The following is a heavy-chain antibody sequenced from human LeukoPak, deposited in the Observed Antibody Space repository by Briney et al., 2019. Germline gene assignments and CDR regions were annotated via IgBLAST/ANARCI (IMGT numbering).Heavy chain of an antibody. CDR1: GGSFSGYF. J-gene: IGHJ4*02. CDR2: INHSGST. CDR3: ASTSPKYYYESSGYSSLFDN. D-gene: IGHD3-22*01. V-gene: IGHV4-34*01. Sequence: SETLSLTCAVYGGSFSGYFWSWIRQPPGKGLEWIGEINHSGSTNYNPSLKSRVTISVDTSKNQFSLKLRSVTAADTALYYCASTSPKYYYESSGYSSLFDNWGQGTLVTVSS.